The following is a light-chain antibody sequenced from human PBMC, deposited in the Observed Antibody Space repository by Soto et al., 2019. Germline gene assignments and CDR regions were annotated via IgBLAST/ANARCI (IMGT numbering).Light chain of an antibody. CDR1: SSNIGNNY. V-gene: IGLV1-51*02. CDR3: GTWDSSLSAEV. CDR2: ESN. Sequence: QSALTQPPSLSAAPGQKVTISCSGSSSNIGNNYVSWYQQLPGTAPKLLIYESNKRPSGIPDRFPGSKSGTSATLGITGLQTGDEADYYCGTWDSSLSAEVFGTGTKVTVL. J-gene: IGLJ1*01.